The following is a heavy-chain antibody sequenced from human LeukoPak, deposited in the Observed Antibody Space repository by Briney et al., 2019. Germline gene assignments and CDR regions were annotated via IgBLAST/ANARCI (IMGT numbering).Heavy chain of an antibody. Sequence: GGSLRLSCVASGFNFIDYSMNWVRQTPGKGLEFVANINQDGSEKNYVGSVEGRFTISRDNAKNSLYLQMSSPRVDDTAIYYCARDPGLSSFDYWGQGTLVTVPS. CDR2: INQDGSEK. J-gene: IGHJ4*02. CDR3: ARDPGLSSFDY. V-gene: IGHV3-7*01. CDR1: GFNFIDYS. D-gene: IGHD1-14*01.